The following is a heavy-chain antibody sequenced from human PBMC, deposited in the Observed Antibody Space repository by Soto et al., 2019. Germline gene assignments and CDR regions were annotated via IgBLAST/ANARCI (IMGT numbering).Heavy chain of an antibody. CDR1: GFTFSSYA. J-gene: IGHJ4*02. V-gene: IGHV3-23*01. Sequence: EVQLLESGGGLVQPGGSLRLSCAASGFTFSSYAMSWVRQAPGKGLEWVSAISGSGGSTYYADPVKGRFTTSRDNSTNTLYLQMNRLRAEDTAVYYCAKDLALALPGWGQGTLVTVSS. D-gene: IGHD3-3*02. CDR2: ISGSGGST. CDR3: AKDLALALPG.